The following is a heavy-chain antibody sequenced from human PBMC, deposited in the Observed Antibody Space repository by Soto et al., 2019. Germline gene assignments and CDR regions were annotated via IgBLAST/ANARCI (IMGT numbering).Heavy chain of an antibody. CDR1: GYTFTRYY. D-gene: IGHD4-4*01. Sequence: QVQLVQSGAEVKKPGASVKVSCKASGYTFTRYYMYWVRQAPGQGLEWMGIINPSGTSTSYAQKFQGRVTMNRDTSTSTVYMELSSLRSEDTAVYYCGRDVREMATVSLHYWGQGTLVTVSS. J-gene: IGHJ4*02. V-gene: IGHV1-46*03. CDR3: GRDVREMATVSLHY. CDR2: INPSGTST.